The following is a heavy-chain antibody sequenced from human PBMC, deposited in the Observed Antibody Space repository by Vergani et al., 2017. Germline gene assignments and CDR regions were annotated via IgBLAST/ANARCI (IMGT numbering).Heavy chain of an antibody. D-gene: IGHD1-1*01. V-gene: IGHV4-4*03. CDR2: IYHSGST. J-gene: IGHJ4*02. CDR3: ARDMAYNWNDGDY. Sequence: QVQLQESGPGLVKPPGTLSLTCAVSGDSISSNNCWTWVRQPPGKGLEWIGSIYHSGSTYYNPSLKSRVTISVDTSKNQFSLKLSSVTAADTAVYYCARDMAYNWNDGDYWGQGTLVTVSS. CDR1: GDSISSNNC.